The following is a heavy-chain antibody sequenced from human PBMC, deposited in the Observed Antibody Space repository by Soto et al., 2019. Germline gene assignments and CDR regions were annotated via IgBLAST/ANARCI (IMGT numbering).Heavy chain of an antibody. CDR1: GFTFSSYA. D-gene: IGHD4-17*01. J-gene: IGHJ4*02. V-gene: IGHV3-23*01. CDR2: ISGSGGST. CDR3: AKDFGYYGDDDGWNY. Sequence: EVQLLESGGGLVQPGGSLRLSCAASGFTFSSYAMSWVRQAPGKGLEWVSAISGSGGSTYYADSVKGRFTISRDNSKNTLYLQMNSRRADDTAVYYCAKDFGYYGDDDGWNYWGQGTLVTVSS.